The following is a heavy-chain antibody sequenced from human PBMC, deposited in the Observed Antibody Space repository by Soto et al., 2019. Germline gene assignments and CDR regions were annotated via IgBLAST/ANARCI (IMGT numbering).Heavy chain of an antibody. Sequence: PGESLKTSPHGSGYTFTTYCIGWVPPGPGKGLEGMWVIYPCDSVYSASFQGQITLSTDKSIMNAYLRWRRVQDSDADMYYCVRRPGCSNTTCYRQLDYWGQGTLVTVSS. J-gene: IGHJ4*02. V-gene: IGHV5-51*01. CDR1: GYTFTTYC. CDR3: VRRPGCSNTTCYRQLDY. D-gene: IGHD2-2*01. CDR2: IYPCDSV.